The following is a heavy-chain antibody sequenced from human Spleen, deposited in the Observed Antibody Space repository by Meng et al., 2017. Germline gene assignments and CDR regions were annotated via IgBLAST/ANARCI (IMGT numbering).Heavy chain of an antibody. J-gene: IGHJ4*02. CDR1: GYSISSGYY. CDR2: ISHSGRT. D-gene: IGHD6-19*01. Sequence: SETLSLTCIVSGYSISSGYYWGWIRQPPGKGLEWIGSISHSGRTYYNPSLKSRVIISLDTSKNQFSLRLYSVTAADTAIYYCARGGITVADPFDYWGQGTLVTVSS. CDR3: ARGGITVADPFDY. V-gene: IGHV4-38-2*02.